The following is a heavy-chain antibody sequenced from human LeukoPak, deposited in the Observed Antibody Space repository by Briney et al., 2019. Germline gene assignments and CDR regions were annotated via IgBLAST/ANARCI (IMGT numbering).Heavy chain of an antibody. CDR1: GYTFTGYY. D-gene: IGHD3-22*01. CDR2: INPNSGGT. J-gene: IGHJ4*02. Sequence: ASVTVSCKASGYTFTGYYMHWVRQASGQGLEWVGWINPNSGGTNYAQKFQGRVTMTRDTSISTAYMELSRLRSDDTAVYYCARGRYYGSSGYYYVRNYFNYWGQGTLVTVSS. V-gene: IGHV1-2*02. CDR3: ARGRYYGSSGYYYVRNYFNY.